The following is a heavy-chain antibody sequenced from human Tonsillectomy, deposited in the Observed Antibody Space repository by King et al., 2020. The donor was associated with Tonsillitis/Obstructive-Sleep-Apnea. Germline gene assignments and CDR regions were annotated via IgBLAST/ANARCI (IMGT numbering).Heavy chain of an antibody. Sequence: VQLVQSGGGVVQPRRSLRLSCAASGFTFSSYAMHWVRQAPGKGLEWVAVISYVGSNKYYADSVKGRFTISRDNSKNTLYLQMNSLRAEDTAVYYCARDFAPANFDYWGQGTLVTASS. V-gene: IGHV3-30*01. J-gene: IGHJ4*02. CDR1: GFTFSSYA. CDR3: ARDFAPANFDY. CDR2: ISYVGSNK.